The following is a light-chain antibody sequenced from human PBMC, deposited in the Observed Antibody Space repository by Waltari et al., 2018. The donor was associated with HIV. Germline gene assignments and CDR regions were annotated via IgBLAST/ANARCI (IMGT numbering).Light chain of an antibody. Sequence: QSALTQPASVSASPGQSLTISCTGTSRDVGGYNLFSCYQQHPGKAPKLMIYEVSKRPSGVSNRFSGSKSGNTASLTISGLQAEDEADYYCCAYAGSTTYVIFGGGTKLTVL. CDR2: EVS. J-gene: IGLJ2*01. CDR1: SRDVGGYNL. V-gene: IGLV2-23*02. CDR3: CAYAGSTTYVI.